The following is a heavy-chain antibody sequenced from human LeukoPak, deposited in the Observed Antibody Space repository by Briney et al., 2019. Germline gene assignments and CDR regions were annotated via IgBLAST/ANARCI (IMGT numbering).Heavy chain of an antibody. CDR1: GFTFSGSA. CDR2: IRSKVDSYAT. CDR3: AKDHPVVISADDAFDI. Sequence: GGSLRLSCAASGFTFSGSAMHWVRQASGKGLEWVGRIRSKVDSYATAYAASVKGRFTIYRDDSKNTAYLQMNSLRAEDTAVYYCAKDHPVVISADDAFDIWGQGTMVTVSS. V-gene: IGHV3-73*01. D-gene: IGHD4-23*01. J-gene: IGHJ3*02.